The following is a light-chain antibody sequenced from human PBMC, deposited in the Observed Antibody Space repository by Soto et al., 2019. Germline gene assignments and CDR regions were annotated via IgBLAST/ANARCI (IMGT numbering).Light chain of an antibody. J-gene: IGLJ1*01. V-gene: IGLV2-18*02. CDR3: TSYTSISTYV. CDR2: EVS. Sequence: QSVLTQPPSVSGSPGQSVAISCTGTSSDVGSFNRVSWYQQPPGTAPKLLIYEVSSRPSGVPDRFSGSKSGNTASLTISGLQAEYEADYYCTSYTSISTYVFGTGTNLTVL. CDR1: SSDVGSFNR.